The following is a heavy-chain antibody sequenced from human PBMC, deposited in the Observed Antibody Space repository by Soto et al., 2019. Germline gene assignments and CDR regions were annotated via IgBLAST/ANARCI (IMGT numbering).Heavy chain of an antibody. CDR2: IFSNDEK. V-gene: IGHV2-26*01. CDR1: GFSLSNARMG. Sequence: ASGPTREPTETLTLTCTVSGFSLSNARMGVSWIRQPPGKALEWLAHIFSNDEKSYSTSLKSRLTISKDTSKSQVVLTMTNMDPVDTATYYCARTLRYNWKHPPWFDPWGQGTLVTVSS. CDR3: ARTLRYNWKHPPWFDP. J-gene: IGHJ5*02. D-gene: IGHD1-20*01.